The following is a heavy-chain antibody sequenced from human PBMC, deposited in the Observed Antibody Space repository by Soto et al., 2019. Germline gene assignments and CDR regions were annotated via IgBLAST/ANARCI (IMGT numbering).Heavy chain of an antibody. CDR3: ARELTSMVRGVIFDY. J-gene: IGHJ4*02. CDR1: GGTFSSYT. Sequence: ASVKVSCKASGGTFSSYTISWVRQAPGQGLEWMGRIIPILGIAKYAQKFQGRVTITADKSTSSAYMELSSLGSEDTAVYYCARELTSMVRGVIFDYWGQGTLVTVSS. V-gene: IGHV1-69*04. CDR2: IIPILGIA. D-gene: IGHD3-10*01.